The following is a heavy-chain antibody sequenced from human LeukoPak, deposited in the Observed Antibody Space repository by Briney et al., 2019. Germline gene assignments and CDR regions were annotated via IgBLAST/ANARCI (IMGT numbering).Heavy chain of an antibody. CDR1: GFTFSSYA. CDR2: ISYDGRNK. Sequence: GSLRLSCAASGFTFSSYAMHRVRQAPGKGLVWVAVISYDGRNKYYADSVKGRFTISRDNSKNTLYLQMNSLRAEDTAVYYCARDPSTSMMPDLALFYWGQGTLVTASS. V-gene: IGHV3-30*04. CDR3: ARDPSTSMMPDLALFY. J-gene: IGHJ4*02. D-gene: IGHD2-2*01.